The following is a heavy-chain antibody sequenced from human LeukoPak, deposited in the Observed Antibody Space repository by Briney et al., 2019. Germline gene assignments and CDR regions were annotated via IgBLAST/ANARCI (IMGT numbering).Heavy chain of an antibody. CDR2: KKQDGSET. Sequence: SGGSLGLSCAASGFTFSSYWMSWVRQAPGRGLEWVANKKQDGSETYYVDSVKGRFTISRDNAKNSLYLQMNSLRVEDTAVYYCVRAMDYWGQGTLVTVSS. V-gene: IGHV3-7*03. J-gene: IGHJ4*02. CDR3: VRAMDY. CDR1: GFTFSSYW.